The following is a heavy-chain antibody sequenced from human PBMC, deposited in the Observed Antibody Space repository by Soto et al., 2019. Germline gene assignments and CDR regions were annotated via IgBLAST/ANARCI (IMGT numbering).Heavy chain of an antibody. CDR2: INPNSGGT. J-gene: IGHJ6*02. CDR1: GYTFTGYY. CDR3: ARDRELYYYGSGSLRKYYYYGMDV. D-gene: IGHD3-10*01. Sequence: ASVKVSCKASGYTFTGYYMHWVRQAPGQGLEWMGWINPNSGGTNYAQKFQGWVTMTRDTSISTAYMELSRLRSEDTAVYYCARDRELYYYGSGSLRKYYYYGMDVWGQGTTVTVSS. V-gene: IGHV1-2*04.